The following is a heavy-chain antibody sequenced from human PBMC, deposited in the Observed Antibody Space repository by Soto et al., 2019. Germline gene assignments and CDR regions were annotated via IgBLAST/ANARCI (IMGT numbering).Heavy chain of an antibody. Sequence: TSETLSLTCAVYGGSFSGYYWSWIRQPPGKGLEWIGEINHSGSTNYNPSLKSRVTISVDTSKNQFSLKLSSVTAADTAVYYCARDYYDILTHDAFDIWGQGTMVTVSS. CDR3: ARDYYDILTHDAFDI. CDR1: GGSFSGYY. D-gene: IGHD3-9*01. V-gene: IGHV4-34*01. CDR2: INHSGST. J-gene: IGHJ3*02.